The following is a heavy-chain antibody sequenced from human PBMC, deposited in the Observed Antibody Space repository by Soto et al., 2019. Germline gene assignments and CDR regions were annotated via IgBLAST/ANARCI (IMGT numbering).Heavy chain of an antibody. CDR3: ARSSIEPRVFMYPFDS. CDR1: CDSITSSSHY. Sequence: LQLQESGPGLVKPSETLSLTCTVSCDSITSSSHYWGWIRQPPGKGLECIANIYYDGNTYYNPSYKTRVAISLDPSKNQFSLRLTSVTAADTAVYYCARSSIEPRVFMYPFDSWGQGTLVTGSS. V-gene: IGHV4-39*01. J-gene: IGHJ4*02. CDR2: IYYDGNT. D-gene: IGHD6-6*01.